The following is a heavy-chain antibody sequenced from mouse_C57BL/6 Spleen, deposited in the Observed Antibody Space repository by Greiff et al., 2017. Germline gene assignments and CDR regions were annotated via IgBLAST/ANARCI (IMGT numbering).Heavy chain of an antibody. D-gene: IGHD2-10*02. CDR3: ARDGVWDYYAMDY. J-gene: IGHJ4*01. Sequence: DVMLVESGGGLVKPGGSLKLSCAASGFTFSSYAMSWVRQTPEKRLEWVATISDGGSYTYYPDNVKGRFTISRDNAKNNLYLQMSHLKSEDTAMYYCARDGVWDYYAMDYWGQGTSVTVSS. CDR2: ISDGGSYT. V-gene: IGHV5-4*01. CDR1: GFTFSSYA.